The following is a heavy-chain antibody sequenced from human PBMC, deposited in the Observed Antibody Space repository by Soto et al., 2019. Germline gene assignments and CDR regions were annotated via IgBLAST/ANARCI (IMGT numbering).Heavy chain of an antibody. CDR1: GGSISSYY. Sequence: SETLSLTCTVSGGSISSYYWSWIRQPPGKGLEWIGYIYYRGSTNYNPSLKSRVTISVDTPTNQFSLKRSSVTAADTAVYYCARLVRFGELYYFDYWGQGTLVTVSS. CDR2: IYYRGST. CDR3: ARLVRFGELYYFDY. D-gene: IGHD3-10*01. J-gene: IGHJ4*02. V-gene: IGHV4-59*08.